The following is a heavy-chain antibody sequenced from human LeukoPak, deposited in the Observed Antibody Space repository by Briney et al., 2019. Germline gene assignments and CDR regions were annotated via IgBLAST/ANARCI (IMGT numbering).Heavy chain of an antibody. Sequence: GGSLRLSCTASGFTFNTYSLNWVRQAPGKGLEWVSYISGSSSTIYYADSVKGRFIISRDNAKNTLCLQMNSLRVEDTAVYYCAKDHVYSSSSFDYWGLGTLVTVSS. V-gene: IGHV3-48*01. D-gene: IGHD6-6*01. CDR2: ISGSSSTI. CDR1: GFTFNTYS. CDR3: AKDHVYSSSSFDY. J-gene: IGHJ4*02.